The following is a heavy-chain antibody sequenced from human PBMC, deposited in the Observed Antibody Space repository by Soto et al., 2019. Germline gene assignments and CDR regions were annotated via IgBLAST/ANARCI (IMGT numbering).Heavy chain of an antibody. J-gene: IGHJ4*02. Sequence: PGGSLRLSCAASGFTFSSYSMNWVRQAPGEGLEWVSYISSSGSSIYYADSVKGRFTISRDNSNNTLYLQMNSLRAEDTAVYYCAKDPTSYDSSAQFDSWGQGTPVTVSS. V-gene: IGHV3-23*01. D-gene: IGHD3-22*01. CDR1: GFTFSSYS. CDR3: AKDPTSYDSSAQFDS. CDR2: ISSSGSSI.